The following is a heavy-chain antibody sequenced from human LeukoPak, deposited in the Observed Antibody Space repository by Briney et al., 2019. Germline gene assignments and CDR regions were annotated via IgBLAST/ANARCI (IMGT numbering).Heavy chain of an antibody. V-gene: IGHV3-23*01. J-gene: IGHJ4*02. CDR3: AKWGDYDVLTGYYVSDF. CDR2: ISGRSNNT. D-gene: IGHD3-9*01. CDR1: GFIFSNYA. Sequence: GASLRLSCAASGFIFSNYAMYWVRQAPGKGLEWVSAISGRSNNTYYADSVKGRFTISRDSSKNTLYLQMNGLRADDTAVYYCAKWGDYDVLTGYYVSDFWGQGTLVTVSS.